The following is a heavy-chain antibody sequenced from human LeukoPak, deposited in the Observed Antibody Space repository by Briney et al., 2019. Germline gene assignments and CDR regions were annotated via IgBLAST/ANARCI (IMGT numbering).Heavy chain of an antibody. Sequence: GGSLRLSCAASGFTFSSYWMSWVRQAPGKGLEWVANIKQDGSEKYYVDSVKGRFTISRDNAKNSLYLQMNSLRAEDTAVYYCARVSVAAAGGAFDIWGQGTMVTVSS. J-gene: IGHJ3*02. CDR2: IKQDGSEK. CDR3: ARVSVAAAGGAFDI. CDR1: GFTFSSYW. D-gene: IGHD6-13*01. V-gene: IGHV3-7*03.